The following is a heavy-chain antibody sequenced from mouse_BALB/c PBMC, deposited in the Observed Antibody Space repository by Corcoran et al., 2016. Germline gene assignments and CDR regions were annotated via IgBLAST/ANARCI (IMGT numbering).Heavy chain of an antibody. CDR1: VYSITSGYY. D-gene: IGHD1-1*01. Sequence: DVQLQESGPGLVKPSQSLSLTCSVTVYSITSGYYWNWIRQFPGNKLEWMGYISYDGSNNYNPSLKNRISITLDTSKNQFFLKLNSVTTEDTATYYCARITTVVATPYWYCDVWGAGTTVTVSS. J-gene: IGHJ1*01. V-gene: IGHV3-6*02. CDR2: ISYDGSN. CDR3: ARITTVVATPYWYCDV.